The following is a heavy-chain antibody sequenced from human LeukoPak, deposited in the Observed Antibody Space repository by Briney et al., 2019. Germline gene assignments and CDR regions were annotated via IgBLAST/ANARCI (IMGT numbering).Heavy chain of an antibody. CDR1: GFTFSSYG. D-gene: IGHD3-22*01. Sequence: GGSLRLSCAASGFTFSSYGMSWVRQAPGKGLEWVSFITPNAGRTSYADSVEGRFTISRDNPRNTLYMQMNSLRDEDTALYYCAIMHGYYDGSGYWVQWGQRTLVTVSS. CDR3: AIMHGYYDGSGYWVQ. V-gene: IGHV3-23*01. J-gene: IGHJ1*01. CDR2: ITPNAGRT.